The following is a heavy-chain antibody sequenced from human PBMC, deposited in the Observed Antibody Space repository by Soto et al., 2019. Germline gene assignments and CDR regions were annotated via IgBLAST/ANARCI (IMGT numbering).Heavy chain of an antibody. CDR3: ARANYSSSWYGGDRWFDP. J-gene: IGHJ5*02. V-gene: IGHV4-59*01. Sequence: SETLSLTCTVSGGSISSYYWSWIRQPPGKGLEWIGYIYYSGSTNYNPSLKSRVTISVDTSKNQFSLKLSSVTAADTAVYYCARANYSSSWYGGDRWFDPWGQGTLVTV. CDR2: IYYSGST. D-gene: IGHD6-13*01. CDR1: GGSISSYY.